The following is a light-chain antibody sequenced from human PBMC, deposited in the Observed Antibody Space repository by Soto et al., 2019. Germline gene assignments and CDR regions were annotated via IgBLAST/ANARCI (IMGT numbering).Light chain of an antibody. CDR1: QTISSW. J-gene: IGKJ1*01. CDR2: KAS. CDR3: QHYNSYSEA. V-gene: IGKV1-5*03. Sequence: DIKLTQSPSTLSGSVGESVTLTCPASQTISSWLAWYQQKPGKAPKLLIYKASTLKSGVPSRFSGSGSGTEFTLTISSLQPDDFATYYCQHYNSYSEAFGQGTKVDIK.